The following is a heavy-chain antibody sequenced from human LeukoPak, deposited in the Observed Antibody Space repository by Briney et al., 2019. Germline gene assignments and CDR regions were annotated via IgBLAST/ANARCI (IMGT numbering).Heavy chain of an antibody. J-gene: IGHJ4*02. V-gene: IGHV4-34*01. D-gene: IGHD6-19*01. CDR3: TAQGGWYIDY. Sequence: SETLSLTCAVSGGSFSGYYWSWIRQPQGQGLEWIGEINHSGSTIYNPSLKSRVTISVDTSKNQFSLKLSSVTAADTAVYYCTAQGGWYIDYWGQGTLVTVSS. CDR2: INHSGST. CDR1: GGSFSGYY.